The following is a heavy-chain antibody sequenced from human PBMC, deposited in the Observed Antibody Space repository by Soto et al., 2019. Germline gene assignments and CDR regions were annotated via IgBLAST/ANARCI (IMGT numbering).Heavy chain of an antibody. CDR3: VRRYYDFWSGYYAFDI. J-gene: IGHJ3*02. V-gene: IGHV3-35*01. Sequence: GGSLRLSCAASRFTFSNSYVNWVHQAPGKGLEWVSGVSWNGSRPHYADSVKGRFIISRDNSRNTLYLQTNSLRAEDTAVYYYVRRYYDFWSGYYAFDIWGQGTMVTVSS. CDR1: RFTFSNSY. CDR2: VSWNGSRP. D-gene: IGHD3-3*01.